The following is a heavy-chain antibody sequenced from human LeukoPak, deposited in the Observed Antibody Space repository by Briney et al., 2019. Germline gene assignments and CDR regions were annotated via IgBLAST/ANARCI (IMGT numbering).Heavy chain of an antibody. CDR1: GFTFSSYG. CDR3: ARHPYYYGSGSYYNGWFDP. CDR2: IYYSGST. D-gene: IGHD3-10*01. J-gene: IGHJ5*02. Sequence: GSLRLSCAASGFTFSSYGMSWVRQPPGKGLEWIGSIYYSGSTYYNPSLKSRVTISVDTSKNQFSLKLSSVTAADTAVYYCARHPYYYGSGSYYNGWFDPWGQGTLVTVSS. V-gene: IGHV4-39*01.